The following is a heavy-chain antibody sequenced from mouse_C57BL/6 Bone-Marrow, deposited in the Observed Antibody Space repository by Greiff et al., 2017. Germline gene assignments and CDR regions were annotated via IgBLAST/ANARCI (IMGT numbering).Heavy chain of an antibody. CDR3: ASVRYGNYVDY. Sequence: EVQLQQSVAELVRPGASVKLSCTASGFTIKNTYMHWVKQRPEQGLEWIGRIDPANGNTKYAPKFQGKATITADTSSNTAYLQLSSLTSEDTAIYYCASVRYGNYVDYWGQGTTLTVSS. J-gene: IGHJ2*01. D-gene: IGHD2-1*01. CDR2: IDPANGNT. V-gene: IGHV14-3*01. CDR1: GFTIKNTY.